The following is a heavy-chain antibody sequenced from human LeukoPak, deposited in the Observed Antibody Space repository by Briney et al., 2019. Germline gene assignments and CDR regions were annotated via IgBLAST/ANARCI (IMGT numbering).Heavy chain of an antibody. D-gene: IGHD3-10*01. Sequence: SETLSLTCTVSGYSISSGYYWGWIRQPPGKGLEWIGSIYHSGSTYYNPSLKSRVTISVDTSKNQFSLKLSSVTAADTAVYYCARLWQDYYGSGSPGNWFDPWGQGTLVTVSS. CDR1: GYSISSGYY. CDR2: IYHSGST. J-gene: IGHJ5*02. CDR3: ARLWQDYYGSGSPGNWFDP. V-gene: IGHV4-38-2*02.